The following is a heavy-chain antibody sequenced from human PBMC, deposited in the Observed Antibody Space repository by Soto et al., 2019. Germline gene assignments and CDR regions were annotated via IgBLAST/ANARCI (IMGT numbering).Heavy chain of an antibody. CDR3: ARVAYISSWLHNWYCDL. Sequence: QVQLVQSGAEVKKPGASVKVSCKASGYTFTSYGISWVRQAPGQGREWMGWISAYNGNTNYAKKLQGRVTMTTDTSTSTAYLELRSLRSDDTAVYYGARVAYISSWLHNWYCDLGGRGPLVTVSS. CDR2: ISAYNGNT. J-gene: IGHJ2*01. D-gene: IGHD6-13*01. V-gene: IGHV1-18*01. CDR1: GYTFTSYG.